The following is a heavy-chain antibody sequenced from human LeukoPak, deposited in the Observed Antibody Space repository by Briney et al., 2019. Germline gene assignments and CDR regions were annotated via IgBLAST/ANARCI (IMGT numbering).Heavy chain of an antibody. J-gene: IGHJ5*02. CDR2: IYYSGST. CDR3: ARHYGP. D-gene: IGHD3-16*01. CDR1: GGPISGSSYF. Sequence: SETLSLTCTVSGGPISGSSYFWGWIRQPPGKGLEWIGSIYYSGSTYYNPSLKSRVTISVDTSKNQFSLKLSSVTAADMAVYYCARHYGPWGQGTLVTVSS. V-gene: IGHV4-39*01.